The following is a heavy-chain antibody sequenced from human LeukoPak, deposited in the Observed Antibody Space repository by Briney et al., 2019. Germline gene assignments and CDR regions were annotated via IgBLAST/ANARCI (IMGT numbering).Heavy chain of an antibody. V-gene: IGHV3-23*01. J-gene: IGHJ6*02. CDR1: GFTFSSYA. D-gene: IGHD6-19*01. CDR2: ISGSGGST. CDR3: AKSLRQWLARYYYYGMDV. Sequence: GGSLRLSCAASGFTFSSYAISCVRQAPGKGLEWVSAISGSGGSTYYADSVKGRFTISRDNSKNPLYLKMNSLRAEDTAVYYCAKSLRQWLARYYYYGMDVWGQGTTVTVSS.